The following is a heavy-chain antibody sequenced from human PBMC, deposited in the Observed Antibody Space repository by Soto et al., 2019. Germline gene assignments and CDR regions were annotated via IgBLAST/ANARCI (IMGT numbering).Heavy chain of an antibody. CDR1: GYTFTHYH. D-gene: IGHD3-22*01. V-gene: IGHV1-46*01. Sequence: ASVKVSCKASGYTFTHYHVYWVRQAPGRGLEWLGMINPSGGSTTYAQNLQGRVTMTRDTSTNTVYMELSSLRSEDTAVYYCAREAINSSGYSRYFQHWGQGTMVTVSS. J-gene: IGHJ1*01. CDR3: AREAINSSGYSRYFQH. CDR2: INPSGGST.